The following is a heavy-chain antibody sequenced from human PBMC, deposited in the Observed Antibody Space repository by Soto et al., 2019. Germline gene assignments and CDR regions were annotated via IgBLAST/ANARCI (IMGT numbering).Heavy chain of an antibody. V-gene: IGHV3-30*03. J-gene: IGHJ4*02. CDR3: ATTPAGPSIVGARLDY. CDR2: ISYDGSNK. Sequence: PGGSLRLSCAASGFTFSSYGMHWVRQAPGKGLEWVAVISYDGSNKYYADSVKGRFTISRDNSKNTLYLQMNSLRAEDTAVYYCATTPAGPSIVGARLDYWSQGTLVTVSS. CDR1: GFTFSSYG. D-gene: IGHD1-26*01.